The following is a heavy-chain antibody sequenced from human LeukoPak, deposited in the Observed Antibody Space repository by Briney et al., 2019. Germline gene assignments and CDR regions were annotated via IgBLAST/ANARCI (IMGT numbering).Heavy chain of an antibody. J-gene: IGHJ6*02. CDR3: AREYSNNRYYYYGMDV. V-gene: IGHV3-30-3*01. Sequence: GRSLRLSCAASRFTFSSYAMHWVRQAPGKGLEWVAVISYDGSNKYSADSVKGRFTISRDNSKNTMYLQMNSLRAEDTAVYYCAREYSNNRYYYYGMDVWGQGTTVTVSS. CDR1: RFTFSSYA. D-gene: IGHD4-11*01. CDR2: ISYDGSNK.